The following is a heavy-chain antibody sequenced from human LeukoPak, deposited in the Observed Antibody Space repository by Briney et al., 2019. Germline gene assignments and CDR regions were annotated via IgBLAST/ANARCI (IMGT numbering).Heavy chain of an antibody. V-gene: IGHV3-23*01. CDR3: ARETTSFDY. CDR2: VSASGDTT. D-gene: IGHD1-14*01. J-gene: IGHJ4*02. Sequence: GGSLRLSCAASGFSFYINAMTWVRQAPGKGLEWVSVVSASGDTTYYADSVKGRFAISRDNSKNTLHLQMNSLRAEDTAVYYCARETTSFDYWGQGILVTVSS. CDR1: GFSFYINA.